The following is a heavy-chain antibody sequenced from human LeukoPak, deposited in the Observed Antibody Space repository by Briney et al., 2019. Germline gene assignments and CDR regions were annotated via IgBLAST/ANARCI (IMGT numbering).Heavy chain of an antibody. CDR2: INRGGNEK. D-gene: IGHD4-23*01. Sequence: GGSLRLSCAPSGFPFSSYWMTWVRQVPGKGLEWVANINRGGNEKYYVDSVKGRFTISRDNAKNSVDLQMDSLRVEDTAVYYCARVGTWQLQRVFDFWGQGTLVTVSS. CDR3: ARVGTWQLQRVFDF. V-gene: IGHV3-7*01. J-gene: IGHJ4*02. CDR1: GFPFSSYW.